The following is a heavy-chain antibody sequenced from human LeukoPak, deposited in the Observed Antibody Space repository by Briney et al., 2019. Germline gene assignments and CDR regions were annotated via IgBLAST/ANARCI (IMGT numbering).Heavy chain of an antibody. CDR2: IIPIFGTA. CDR3: ARTAPYYSGSYHGWFDP. Sequence: GASVKVSCKASGGTFSSYAISWVRQAPGQGLEWMGGIIPIFGTANYAQKFQGRVTITTDESTSTAHMELSSLRSEDTAVYYCARTAPYYSGSYHGWFDPWGQGTLVTVSS. V-gene: IGHV1-69*05. J-gene: IGHJ5*02. D-gene: IGHD1-26*01. CDR1: GGTFSSYA.